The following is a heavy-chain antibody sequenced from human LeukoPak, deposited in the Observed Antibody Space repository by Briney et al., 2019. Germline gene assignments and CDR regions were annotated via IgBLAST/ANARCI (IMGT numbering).Heavy chain of an antibody. V-gene: IGHV4-4*07. CDR1: GGSISSYY. Sequence: NPSETLSLTCTVSGGSISSYYWSWIRQPAGKGLEWIGRIYTSGSTNYNPSLMSRVTISLDTSNNQFSLRLSSVTAADSAVYYCARVNKHPYTSSWYEFGYWGQGTLVTVSS. CDR2: IYTSGST. J-gene: IGHJ4*02. CDR3: ARVNKHPYTSSWYEFGY. D-gene: IGHD6-13*01.